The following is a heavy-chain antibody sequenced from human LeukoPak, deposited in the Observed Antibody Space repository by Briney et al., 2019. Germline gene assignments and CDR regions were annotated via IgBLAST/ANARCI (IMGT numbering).Heavy chain of an antibody. CDR3: ARDTIFGVVIPPDY. J-gene: IGHJ4*02. Sequence: GGSLRLSCAASGFTFSSYSMNWVRQAPGKGLEWVSSISSSSSYIYYADLVKGRFTISRDNAKNSLYLQMNSLRAEDTAAYHCARDTIFGVVIPPDYWGQGTLVTVSS. D-gene: IGHD3-3*01. CDR2: ISSSSSYI. CDR1: GFTFSSYS. V-gene: IGHV3-21*01.